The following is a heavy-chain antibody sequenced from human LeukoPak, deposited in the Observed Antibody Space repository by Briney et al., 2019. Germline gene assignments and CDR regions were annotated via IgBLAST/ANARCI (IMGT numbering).Heavy chain of an antibody. J-gene: IGHJ4*02. CDR3: AGKFPPYNSGSHSFDN. Sequence: PSETLSLTCNVSGGAITGHYWSWLRQSPEKGLEWNGFIYFNGMTKYSPSLESRVTISVDTSKNQFSLRLTSVTAADTAVYFCAGKFPPYNSGSHSFDNWGQGMQVTVSS. CDR2: IYFNGMT. CDR1: GGAITGHY. D-gene: IGHD3-10*01. V-gene: IGHV4-4*08.